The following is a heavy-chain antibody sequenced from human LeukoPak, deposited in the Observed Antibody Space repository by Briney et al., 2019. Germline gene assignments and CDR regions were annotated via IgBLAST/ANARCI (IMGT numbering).Heavy chain of an antibody. J-gene: IGHJ4*02. CDR1: GFTFSGSA. CDR3: TRERRDYYGSGSYCDY. D-gene: IGHD3-10*01. CDR2: IRSKANSYAT. Sequence: GGSLRLSCAASGFTFSGSAMHWVRQASGKGLEWVGRIRSKANSYATAYAASVKGRFTISRDDSKNTAYLQMNSLKTEDTAVYYCTRERRDYYGSGSYCDYWGQGTLVTVSS. V-gene: IGHV3-73*01.